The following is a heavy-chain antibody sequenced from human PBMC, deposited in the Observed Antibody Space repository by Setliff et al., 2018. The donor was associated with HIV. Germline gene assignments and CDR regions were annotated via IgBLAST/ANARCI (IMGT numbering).Heavy chain of an antibody. V-gene: IGHV4-39*01. J-gene: IGHJ4*02. D-gene: IGHD2-8*02. CDR2: IYFSGTP. CDR3: ARRGMWSYETGGNPTATFDY. Sequence: SETMSLTCTVSGGSINSRSYYWAWIRQPPGKGLEWVASIYFSGTPYYNPSLKNRVTISVDTSKNQFSLKLSSVTAADTAVYYCARRGMWSYETGGNPTATFDYWGQGVLVTVSS. CDR1: GGSINSRSYY.